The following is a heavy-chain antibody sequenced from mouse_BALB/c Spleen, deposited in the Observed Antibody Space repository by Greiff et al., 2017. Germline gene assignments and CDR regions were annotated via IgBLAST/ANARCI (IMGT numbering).Heavy chain of an antibody. CDR3: AREGGLRRESYWYFDD. CDR2: IDPSDSET. V-gene: IGHV1-61*01. J-gene: IGHJ1*01. D-gene: IGHD2-2*01. Sequence: QVQLQQPGAELVRPGASVKLSCKASGYTFTSYCMNWVKQRPGQGLEWIGMIDPSDSETHYNQMFKDKATLTVDKSSSTAYMQLSSLTSEDSAVYYCAREGGLRRESYWYFDDWGAGTTVTVSS. CDR1: GYTFTSYC.